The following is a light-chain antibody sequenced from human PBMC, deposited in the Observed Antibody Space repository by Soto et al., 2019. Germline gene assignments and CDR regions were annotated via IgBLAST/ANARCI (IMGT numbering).Light chain of an antibody. CDR2: EVS. J-gene: IGLJ1*01. Sequence: QSALTQPASVSGSPGQSITISCTGTSCDVGGYNYVSWYQQHPGQAPKLMIYEVSNRPSGVSDRCSGSRSGNTASLTISGLQAEDEADYYCSSSTSTSTYVFGTGTKLTVL. CDR1: SCDVGGYNY. CDR3: SSSTSTSTYV. V-gene: IGLV2-14*01.